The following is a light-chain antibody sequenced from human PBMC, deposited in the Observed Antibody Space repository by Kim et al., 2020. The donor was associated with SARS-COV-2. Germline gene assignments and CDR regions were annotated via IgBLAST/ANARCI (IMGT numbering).Light chain of an antibody. CDR3: QQYDSSPRT. V-gene: IGKV3-20*01. J-gene: IGKJ1*01. CDR1: QSVSRGY. CDR2: DAA. Sequence: TPGERATLSGRASQSVSRGYLAWYQQKPGQSPRLLIYDAASRATGIPDRFSSSGSGTDFTLTISRLEPEDCAVYYCQQYDSSPRTFGQGTKVDIK.